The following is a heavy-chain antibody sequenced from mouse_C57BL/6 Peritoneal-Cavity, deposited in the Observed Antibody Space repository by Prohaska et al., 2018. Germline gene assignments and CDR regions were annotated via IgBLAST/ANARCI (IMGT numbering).Heavy chain of an antibody. CDR1: GFPITSGYY. Sequence: QMQLQESGPGLVKPSQSLFLTCSITGFPITSGYYWIWIRQSPGKPLEWMGYITHSWETFYNPSLQSPISITRETSKNQFFLQYSSVNTEDTDMYYRAENRSGYWYFEVWGTGTTVSVCS. V-gene: IGHV12-3*01. D-gene: IGHD3-1*01. CDR2: ITHSWET. CDR3: AENRSGYWYFEV. J-gene: IGHJ1*03.